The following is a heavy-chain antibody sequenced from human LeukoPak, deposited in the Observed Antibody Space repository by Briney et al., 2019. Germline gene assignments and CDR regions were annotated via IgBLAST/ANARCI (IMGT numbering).Heavy chain of an antibody. CDR2: IWYDGSNK. CDR1: GFIFSTYG. D-gene: IGHD3-3*01. Sequence: PGGSLRLSCAASGFIFSTYGMQWVRQAPGKGLEWVALIWYDGSNKYYVDSVNGRFTISRDNSKNTLYLQMNSLRAEDTAVYYCTTVRPNSISFGVVITHHRDYYYYYMDVWGKGTTVTVSS. J-gene: IGHJ6*03. V-gene: IGHV3-33*03. CDR3: TTVRPNSISFGVVITHHRDYYYYYMDV.